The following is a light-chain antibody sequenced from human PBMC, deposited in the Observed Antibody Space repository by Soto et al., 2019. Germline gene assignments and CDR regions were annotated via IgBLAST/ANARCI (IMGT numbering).Light chain of an antibody. CDR1: STDVGGYNY. CDR2: EVR. J-gene: IGLJ2*01. Sequence: QLVLTQPASVSGSPGQSITISCTGTSTDVGGYNYVSWYQQHPGKAPKLIIYEVRNRPSGVSNRFSGSKSGNTASLTISGLQAEDEGDYYCSSYTSSNTLVVFGGGTKVTVL. CDR3: SSYTSSNTLVV. V-gene: IGLV2-14*01.